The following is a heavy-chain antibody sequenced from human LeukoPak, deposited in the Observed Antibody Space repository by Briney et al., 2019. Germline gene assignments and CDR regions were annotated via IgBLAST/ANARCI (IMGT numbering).Heavy chain of an antibody. V-gene: IGHV1-46*03. CDR2: INPSGGST. D-gene: IGHD2/OR15-2a*01. J-gene: IGHJ5*02. Sequence: ASVKVSCKASGYTFTDYFMHWVRQAPGQGLEWMGIINPSGGSTTYAQKFQGRVTMTRDTSTSTVYMELSSLRSEDTAVYYCAKSGNSMTTGTADPWGQGTLVTVSS. CDR1: GYTFTDYF. CDR3: AKSGNSMTTGTADP.